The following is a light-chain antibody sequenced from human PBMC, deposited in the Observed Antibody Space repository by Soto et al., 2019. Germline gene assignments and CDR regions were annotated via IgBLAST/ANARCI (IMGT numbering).Light chain of an antibody. CDR3: SSHTSRNSPFV. V-gene: IGLV2-14*01. Sequence: QSALTQPASVSGSPGQSITISCTGTISDVGAYNFVSWYQQHPGQAPKVMIYEVSNRASGVSNRFSGSKSDNTASLTISGLQAEDEADYYCSSHTSRNSPFVFGTGTKVTVL. CDR1: ISDVGAYNF. J-gene: IGLJ1*01. CDR2: EVS.